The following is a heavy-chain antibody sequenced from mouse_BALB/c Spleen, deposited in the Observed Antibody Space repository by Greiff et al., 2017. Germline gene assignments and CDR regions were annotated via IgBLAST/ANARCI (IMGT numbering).Heavy chain of an antibody. V-gene: IGHV3-2*02. Sequence: EVQLQESGPGLVKPSQSLSLTCTVTGYSITSDYAWNWIRQFPGNILEWMGYISYSGSTSYNPSLKSRISITRDTSKNQFFLQLNSVTTEDTATYYCARGDYDYDGNAMDYWGQGTSVTVSS. CDR3: ARGDYDYDGNAMDY. CDR1: GYSITSDYA. D-gene: IGHD2-4*01. J-gene: IGHJ4*01. CDR2: ISYSGST.